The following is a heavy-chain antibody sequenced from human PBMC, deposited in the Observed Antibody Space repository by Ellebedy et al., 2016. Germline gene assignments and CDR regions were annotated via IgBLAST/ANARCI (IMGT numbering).Heavy chain of an antibody. CDR3: ARDFGVIIMSGSGKNFDF. CDR2: ISAYNGNT. Sequence: ASVKVSXKASGYTFTRNGITWIRQAPGQGLEWMGWISAYNGNTNYAQKFQGRVTMTTDTSTSTAYMELRSLRSDDTAVYYCARDFGVIIMSGSGKNFDFWGQGTLVTVSS. V-gene: IGHV1-18*01. D-gene: IGHD3-3*01. J-gene: IGHJ4*02. CDR1: GYTFTRNG.